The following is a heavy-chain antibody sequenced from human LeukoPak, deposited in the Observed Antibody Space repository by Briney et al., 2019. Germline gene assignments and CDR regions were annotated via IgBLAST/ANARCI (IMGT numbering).Heavy chain of an antibody. D-gene: IGHD3-3*01. Sequence: SETLSLTCTVSGGSISSYYWSWIRQPPGKGLEWIGYIYYSGSTNYNPSLKSRVTISVDTSKNQFSLKLSSVTAADTAVYYCARVVGIFAGSYYYYMDVWGKGTAVTVSS. V-gene: IGHV4-59*01. CDR3: ARVVGIFAGSYYYYMDV. CDR1: GGSISSYY. CDR2: IYYSGST. J-gene: IGHJ6*03.